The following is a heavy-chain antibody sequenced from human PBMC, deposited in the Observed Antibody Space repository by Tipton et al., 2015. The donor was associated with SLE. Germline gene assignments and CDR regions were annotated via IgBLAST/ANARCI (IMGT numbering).Heavy chain of an antibody. V-gene: IGHV3-9*01. Sequence: SLRLSCLTSGLTFENYAMHWVRQVPGKGLEWVSGINWNSGRIIYADSVKGRFTISRDNAKNSVSLQMKRLRVEDTALYYCARDLGGDFDYWGQGTLVTVSS. J-gene: IGHJ4*02. CDR2: INWNSGRI. CDR3: ARDLGGDFDY. CDR1: GLTFENYA. D-gene: IGHD4-17*01.